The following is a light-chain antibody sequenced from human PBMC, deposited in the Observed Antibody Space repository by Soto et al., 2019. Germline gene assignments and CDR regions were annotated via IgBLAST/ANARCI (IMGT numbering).Light chain of an antibody. J-gene: IGLJ2*01. Sequence: SYELTQPPSVSVSPGQTARITCSGEALPKQFAYWYQQKSGQAPLLVIYKDTERPSGIPERFSGSSSGTTATLIISGVQAEDEADYYCQSSGTRVLHPVLFGGGTKVTVL. CDR1: ALPKQF. CDR2: KDT. V-gene: IGLV3-25*02. CDR3: QSSGTRVLHPVL.